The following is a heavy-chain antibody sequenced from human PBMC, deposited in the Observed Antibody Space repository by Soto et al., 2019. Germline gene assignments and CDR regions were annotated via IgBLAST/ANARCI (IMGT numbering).Heavy chain of an antibody. Sequence: GGSLRLSCAASGFTFSSYAMSWVRQAPGKGLEWVSAISGSGGSTNYADSVQGRFTISRDNSKNTLYLQMNSLRAEDTAIYYCAKKATIQLGYCSGGSCKIDYWGQGT. D-gene: IGHD2-15*01. CDR2: ISGSGGST. J-gene: IGHJ4*02. CDR3: AKKATIQLGYCSGGSCKIDY. V-gene: IGHV3-23*01. CDR1: GFTFSSYA.